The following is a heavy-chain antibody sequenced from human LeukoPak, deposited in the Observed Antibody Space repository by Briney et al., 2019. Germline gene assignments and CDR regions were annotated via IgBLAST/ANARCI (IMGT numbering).Heavy chain of an antibody. V-gene: IGHV4-59*01. CDR3: ARWELLRRRAFDI. J-gene: IGHJ3*02. CDR1: GGSISSYY. CDR2: IYYSGNT. D-gene: IGHD1-26*01. Sequence: PSETLSLTCTVSGGSISSYYWSWIRQPPGKGLEWIGYIYYSGNTNYNPSLKSRVTISVDTSKNQFSLKLNSVAAADTAVYYCARWELLRRRAFDIWGQGTMVTVSS.